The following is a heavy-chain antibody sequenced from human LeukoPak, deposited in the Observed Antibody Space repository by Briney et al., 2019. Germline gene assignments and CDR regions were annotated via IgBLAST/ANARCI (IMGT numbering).Heavy chain of an antibody. CDR1: GFTFSSYG. Sequence: PGGSLRLSCAASGFTFSSYGMHWVRQAPGKGLEWVAVIWYDGSNKYYVDSVKGRFTISRDNSKNTLYLQMNSLRAEDTAVYYCARDLDGSIQPHYYNMDVWGQGTTVTVSS. CDR2: IWYDGSNK. J-gene: IGHJ6*02. D-gene: IGHD1-26*01. CDR3: ARDLDGSIQPHYYNMDV. V-gene: IGHV3-33*01.